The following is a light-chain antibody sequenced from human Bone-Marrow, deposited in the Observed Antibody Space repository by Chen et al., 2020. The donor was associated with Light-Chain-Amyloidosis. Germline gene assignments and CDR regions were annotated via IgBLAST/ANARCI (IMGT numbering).Light chain of an antibody. Sequence: QSVLTKPLSTSGTTGQRVTIPCSGRTSNSGTYTVNWYRQVPGTAPILLIQSNNQRPSGVPDRFSGSKSGTSASLAISWLQSEDDADYYCAAWDDSLNGVVFGGGTKLTVL. V-gene: IGLV1-44*01. J-gene: IGLJ2*01. CDR1: TSNSGTYT. CDR3: AAWDDSLNGVV. CDR2: SNN.